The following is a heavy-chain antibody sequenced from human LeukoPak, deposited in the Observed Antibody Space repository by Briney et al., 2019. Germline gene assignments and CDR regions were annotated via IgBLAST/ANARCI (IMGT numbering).Heavy chain of an antibody. J-gene: IGHJ4*02. Sequence: SETLSLTCTVSGGSVSNYYWSWIRQPPGKGLEWIGYIYYTGSTDYNPSLKSRVTISVDTSKNQFSLKLNSVTAADTAVYFCASAYSSSWFDNWGQRILVTVSS. CDR3: ASAYSSSWFDN. V-gene: IGHV4-59*02. D-gene: IGHD6-13*01. CDR2: IYYTGST. CDR1: GGSVSNYY.